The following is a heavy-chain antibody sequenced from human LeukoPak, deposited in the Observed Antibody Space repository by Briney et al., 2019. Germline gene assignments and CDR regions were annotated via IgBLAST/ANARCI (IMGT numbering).Heavy chain of an antibody. CDR3: ARDEEVGPADP. V-gene: IGHV4-4*07. Sequence: KPSETLSLTCSVSGGSISSYYWSWIRQPPGKGLEWIGDIYTSGSTNYNPSLKSRVTMSVDTSKNQFSLKLSSVTAADTAVYYCARDEEVGPADPWGQGTLVTVSS. J-gene: IGHJ5*02. CDR1: GGSISSYY. CDR2: IYTSGST.